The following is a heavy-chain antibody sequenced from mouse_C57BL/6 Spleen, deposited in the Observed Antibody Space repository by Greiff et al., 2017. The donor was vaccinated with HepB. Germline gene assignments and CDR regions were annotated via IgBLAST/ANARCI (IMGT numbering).Heavy chain of an antibody. CDR2: IDPENGDT. V-gene: IGHV14-4*01. J-gene: IGHJ4*01. D-gene: IGHD1-1*01. CDR1: GFNIKDDY. Sequence: EVQLQQSGAELVRPGASVKLSCTASGFNIKDDYMHWVKQRPEQGLEWIGWIDPENGDTEYASKFQGKATITADTSSNTAYLQLSSLTSEDTAGYYCTTPTTTVVEDYAMDYWGQGTSVTVSS. CDR3: TTPTTTVVEDYAMDY.